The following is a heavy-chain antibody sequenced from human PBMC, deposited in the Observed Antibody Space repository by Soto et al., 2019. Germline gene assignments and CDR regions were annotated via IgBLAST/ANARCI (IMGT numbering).Heavy chain of an antibody. V-gene: IGHV3-30-3*01. CDR3: SRGDREDTAVVIGARPGEYGMDV. CDR1: GFTFSIYA. CDR2: ISYDGARK. D-gene: IGHD2-15*01. Sequence: QVQLVESGGGVVQPGRSLRLSCAASGFTFSIYAMHWVRQAPGKGLEWVAVISYDGARKAYANSVKGRFTISRDTSKNTLYLQMNSPGVEDTAAYYCSRGDREDTAVVIGARPGEYGMDVWGRGTTVTVSS. J-gene: IGHJ6*02.